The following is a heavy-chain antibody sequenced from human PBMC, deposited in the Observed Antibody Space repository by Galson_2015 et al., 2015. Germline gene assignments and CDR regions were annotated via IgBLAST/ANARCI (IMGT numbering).Heavy chain of an antibody. CDR3: AKLWRDSSGYLQN. CDR2: MHPGDSDI. CDR1: GYNFDKYW. D-gene: IGHD3-22*01. V-gene: IGHV5-51*01. J-gene: IGHJ4*02. Sequence: QSGAEVKKPGESLEISCKTSGYNFDKYWIGWVRQMPGRGLEWMGIMHPGDSDIRYRASFQGLVSISADRSSSTAYLRWGSLKASDTAMYYCAKLWRDSSGYLQNWGQGTLVIVSS.